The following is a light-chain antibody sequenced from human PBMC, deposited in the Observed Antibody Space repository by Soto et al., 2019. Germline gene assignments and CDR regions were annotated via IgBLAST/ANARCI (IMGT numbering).Light chain of an antibody. CDR3: QQYGNSPPWT. J-gene: IGKJ1*01. CDR1: QSVSSNY. CDR2: DAS. Sequence: EIVLTQSPGTLSLSPGERATLSCRASQSVSSNYLAWYQQKPGQAPRLLIYDASSRATGIPDRFSGSGSGTDFTLTISRLEPEDFAVYYGQQYGNSPPWTFGQGTKVEIK. V-gene: IGKV3-20*01.